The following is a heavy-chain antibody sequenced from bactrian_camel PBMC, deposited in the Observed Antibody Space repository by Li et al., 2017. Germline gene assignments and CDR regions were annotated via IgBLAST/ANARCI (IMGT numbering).Heavy chain of an antibody. CDR2: MWTNDGGAP. V-gene: IGHV3S1*01. Sequence: HVQLVESGGGSVQPGGSLRLTCTAATYSNYCMGWFRQAPGKEREAVAVMWTNDGGAPRYADSVKGRFTASRDNAKNALNLQMNSLKPEDTGKYYCAVLSQFNHCRGVLVGIWQQYASWGQGTQVTVS. CDR1: TYSNYC. J-gene: IGHJ4*01. D-gene: IGHD5*01. CDR3: AVLSQFNHCRGVLVGIWQQYAS.